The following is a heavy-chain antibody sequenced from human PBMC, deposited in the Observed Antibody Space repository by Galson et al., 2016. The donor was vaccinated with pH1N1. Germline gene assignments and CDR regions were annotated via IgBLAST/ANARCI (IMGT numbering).Heavy chain of an antibody. V-gene: IGHV1-3*04. CDR1: GYTFIDYP. CDR2: IHTGTGDT. J-gene: IGHJ4*02. CDR3: ATNAFDY. Sequence: SCKASGYTFIDYPMHWVRQAPGQGLEWVGWIHTGTGDTRYSPKFQGRVTLTRDTPATTTYLELRGLGFQDTAVFYCATNAFDYWGQGTLVTVSP.